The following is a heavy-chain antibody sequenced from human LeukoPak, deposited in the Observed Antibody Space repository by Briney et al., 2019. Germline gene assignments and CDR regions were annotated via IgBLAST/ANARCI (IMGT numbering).Heavy chain of an antibody. J-gene: IGHJ4*02. D-gene: IGHD2-2*01. CDR1: GYTYTSYD. V-gene: IGHV1-8*01. Sequence: ASVKVSCKASGYTYTSYDINWVRQATGQGREWMGWMNPNSGNTGYAQKFQGRVTMTRNTSISTAYMELSSLRSEDTAVYYCARDQLLQDFDYWGQGTLVTVSS. CDR3: ARDQLLQDFDY. CDR2: MNPNSGNT.